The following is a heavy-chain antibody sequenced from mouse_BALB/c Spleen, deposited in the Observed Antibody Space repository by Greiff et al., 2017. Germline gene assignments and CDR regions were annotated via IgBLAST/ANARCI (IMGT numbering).Heavy chain of an antibody. J-gene: IGHJ2*01. CDR1: GFTFSSYA. V-gene: IGHV5-6-5*01. CDR3: AREALTTVAIDY. CDR2: ISSGDST. Sequence: EVKLVESGGGLVKPGGSLKLSCAASGFTFSSYAMSWVRQTPEKRLEWVASISSGDSTYYPDSVKGRFTISRDNARNILYLQMSSLRSEDTAMYYCAREALTTVAIDYWGQGTTLTVSS. D-gene: IGHD1-1*01.